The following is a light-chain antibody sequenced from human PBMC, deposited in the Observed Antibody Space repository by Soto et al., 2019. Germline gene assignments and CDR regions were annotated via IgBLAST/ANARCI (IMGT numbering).Light chain of an antibody. CDR3: HQRQSWPRT. CDR2: YMS. V-gene: IGKV3-11*01. Sequence: EIVLTQSPATLSSSPGETATLSCRASQYVGSRLAWYQHKPGQAPRLLIYYMSMRATGIPARFSGSGSGTDFTLTISGLAPDDFAIYYCHQRQSWPRTFGQGTKVEIK. CDR1: QYVGSR. J-gene: IGKJ1*01.